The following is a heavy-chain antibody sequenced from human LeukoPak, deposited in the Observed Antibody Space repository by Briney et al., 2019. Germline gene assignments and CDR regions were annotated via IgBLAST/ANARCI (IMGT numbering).Heavy chain of an antibody. V-gene: IGHV4-38-2*02. CDR1: GYSISSGYY. D-gene: IGHD3-16*01. CDR2: IYHSGST. CDR3: ARHLYYDYVWGSYGAFDI. J-gene: IGHJ3*02. Sequence: SETLSLTCTVSGYSISSGYYWGWIRQPPGKGLEWIGSIYHSGSTYYNPSLKSRVTISVDTSKNQFSLKLSSVTAADTAVYYCARHLYYDYVWGSYGAFDIWGQGTMVTVSS.